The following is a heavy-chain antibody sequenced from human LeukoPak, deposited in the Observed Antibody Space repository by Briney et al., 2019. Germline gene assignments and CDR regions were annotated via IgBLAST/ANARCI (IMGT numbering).Heavy chain of an antibody. J-gene: IGHJ6*02. V-gene: IGHV3-15*01. Sequence: GGSLRLSCAASGYTFSNAWMSWVRQAPGKGLEWVGRIKSKTDGGTTDYAAPVKGRFTISRDDSKNTLYLQMNSLKTEDTAVYYCTTGPGFYYYYGMDVWGQGTTVTVSS. CDR2: IKSKTDGGTT. CDR3: TTGPGFYYYYGMDV. D-gene: IGHD3-9*01. CDR1: GYTFSNAW.